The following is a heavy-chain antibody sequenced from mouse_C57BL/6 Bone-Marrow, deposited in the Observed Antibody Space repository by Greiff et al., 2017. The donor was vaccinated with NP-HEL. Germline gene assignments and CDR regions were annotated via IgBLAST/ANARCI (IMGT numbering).Heavy chain of an antibody. CDR1: GYTFTSYW. D-gene: IGHD1-1*01. V-gene: IGHV1-64*01. Sequence: VQLQQPGAELVKPGASVKLSCKASGYTFTSYWMHWVKQRPGQGLEWIGMIHPNSGSTNYNEKFKSKATLTVDKSYSTAYMQLSSLTSEDSAVYYCASPLLLRYPAWFAYWGQGTLVTVSA. CDR3: ASPLLLRYPAWFAY. J-gene: IGHJ3*01. CDR2: IHPNSGST.